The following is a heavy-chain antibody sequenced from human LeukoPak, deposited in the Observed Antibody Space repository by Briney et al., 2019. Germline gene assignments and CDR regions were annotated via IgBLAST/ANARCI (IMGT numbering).Heavy chain of an antibody. Sequence: ASVKVSCKASGYTFTSYDINWVRQATGQGLEWMGWMNPNSGNTGYAQKFQGRVTITRNTSISTAYMELSRLRSDDTAVYYCARYETTRDGYNLDAFDIWGQGTMVTVSS. D-gene: IGHD5-24*01. CDR1: GYTFTSYD. CDR2: MNPNSGNT. J-gene: IGHJ3*02. CDR3: ARYETTRDGYNLDAFDI. V-gene: IGHV1-8*03.